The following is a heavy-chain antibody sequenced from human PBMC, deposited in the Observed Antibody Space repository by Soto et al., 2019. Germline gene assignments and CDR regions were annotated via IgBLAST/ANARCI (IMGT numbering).Heavy chain of an antibody. CDR2: FDPEDGET. CDR3: ATDRFYCSGGSCYPSYFDY. D-gene: IGHD2-15*01. V-gene: IGHV1-24*01. CDR1: GYTLTELS. Sequence: ASVKVSCKVSGYTLTELSMHWVRQAPGKGLEWMGGFDPEDGETIYAQKFQGRVTMTEDTSTDTAYMELSSLRSEDTAVYYCATDRFYCSGGSCYPSYFDYWGQGTLVTVS. J-gene: IGHJ4*02.